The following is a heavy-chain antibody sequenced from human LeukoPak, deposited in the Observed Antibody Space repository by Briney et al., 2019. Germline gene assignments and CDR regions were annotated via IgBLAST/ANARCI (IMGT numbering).Heavy chain of an antibody. Sequence: GGSLRFSCAVSGFTFSSYSMNWVRRAPGKGLEWVSYIGSSVSTRYYADSVKGRFTISRDNGKHSLYLQMNSLRAEDTAVYYCAREGSDFWSGYSKGYFDYWGQGTLVTVSS. CDR2: IGSSVSTR. V-gene: IGHV3-48*01. CDR1: GFTFSSYS. J-gene: IGHJ4*02. D-gene: IGHD3-3*01. CDR3: AREGSDFWSGYSKGYFDY.